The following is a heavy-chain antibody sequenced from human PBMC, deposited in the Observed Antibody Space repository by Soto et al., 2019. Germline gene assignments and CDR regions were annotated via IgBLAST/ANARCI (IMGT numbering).Heavy chain of an antibody. CDR2: ISSSGSTI. CDR3: ARGLGARCPPLCKDY. J-gene: IGHJ4*02. D-gene: IGHD2-15*01. Sequence: GGSLRLSCAASVFPFSDYYMSWIRQAPGKGLEWVSYISSSGSTIYYADSVKGRFTISRDNAKNSLYLQMNSLRAEDTAVYYCARGLGARCPPLCKDYWGQGTLVTVSS. CDR1: VFPFSDYY. V-gene: IGHV3-11*01.